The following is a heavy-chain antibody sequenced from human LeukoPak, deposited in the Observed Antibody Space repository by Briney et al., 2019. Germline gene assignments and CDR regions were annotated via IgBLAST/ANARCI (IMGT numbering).Heavy chain of an antibody. V-gene: IGHV3-53*01. J-gene: IGHJ2*01. CDR2: IYSGGST. D-gene: IGHD2-15*01. Sequence: GGSLRLSCAASGFTFTSTHMSWVRQAPGKGLEWVSVIYSGGSTYFADSVKGRLTISRDNSKNTLYLQMNSLRAEDTAVYYCARDMGMGYCSGGSCYSGYFDLWGRGTLVTVSS. CDR1: GFTFTSTH. CDR3: ARDMGMGYCSGGSCYSGYFDL.